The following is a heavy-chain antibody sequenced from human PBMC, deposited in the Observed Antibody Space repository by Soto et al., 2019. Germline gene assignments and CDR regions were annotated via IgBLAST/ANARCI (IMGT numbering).Heavy chain of an antibody. CDR2: IYRGVST. D-gene: IGHD3-9*01. Sequence: SETLSPTFAVSGYSINSCFYWGWLRQPPGKELECIGSIYRGVSTYYNTSLKSRVTISVDTSKNQFSLKLTSVTAADTAVYHCASFYYDILTGYRPKDFDYWGQGTLVTVSS. CDR3: ASFYYDILTGYRPKDFDY. V-gene: IGHV4-38-2*01. CDR1: GYSINSCFY. J-gene: IGHJ4*02.